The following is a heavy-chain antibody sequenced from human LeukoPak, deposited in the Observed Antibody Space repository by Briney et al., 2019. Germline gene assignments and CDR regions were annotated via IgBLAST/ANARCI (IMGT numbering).Heavy chain of an antibody. CDR3: ARWRFGELSYFDY. D-gene: IGHD3-10*01. CDR1: GFTFSSYW. V-gene: IGHV3-7*03. J-gene: IGHJ4*02. Sequence: GGSLRLSCAASGFTFSSYWMSWVRQAPGKGLEWVANIKQDGSEKYYVDSVKGRFTISRDNAKNSLYLQMSSLRAEDTAVYYCARWRFGELSYFDYWGQGTLVTVSS. CDR2: IKQDGSEK.